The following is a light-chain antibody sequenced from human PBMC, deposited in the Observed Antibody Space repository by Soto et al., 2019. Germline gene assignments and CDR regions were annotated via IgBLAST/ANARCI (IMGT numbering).Light chain of an antibody. CDR1: QNVNDN. CDR3: QQSYSTQWT. Sequence: EIVMTQSPATLSVSLGERATLSCRASQNVNDNLAWYQQKPGQAPRLLIYGASTRATGIPARFSGSGSGTDFTLTISSLQPEDFATYYCQQSYSTQWTFGQGTKVDIK. CDR2: GAS. V-gene: IGKV3-15*01. J-gene: IGKJ1*01.